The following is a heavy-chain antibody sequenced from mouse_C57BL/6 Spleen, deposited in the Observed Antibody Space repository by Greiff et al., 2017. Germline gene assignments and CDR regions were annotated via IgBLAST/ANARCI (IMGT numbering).Heavy chain of an antibody. J-gene: IGHJ3*01. CDR2: IWSGGST. Sequence: QVQLQQSGPGLVQPSQSLSITCTVSGFSLTSYGVHWVRQSPGKGLEWLGVIWSGGSTDYNAAFISRLSISKDNSKSQVFFKMNSLQADDTAIYYCATYYDYDGRGFADWGQGTLVTVSA. V-gene: IGHV2-2*01. D-gene: IGHD2-4*01. CDR1: GFSLTSYG. CDR3: ATYYDYDGRGFAD.